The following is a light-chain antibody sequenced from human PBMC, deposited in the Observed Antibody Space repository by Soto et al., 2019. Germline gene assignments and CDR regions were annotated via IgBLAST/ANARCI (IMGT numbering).Light chain of an antibody. CDR1: SSNIGSNT. CDR3: AAWDDSLNGRV. CDR2: TND. V-gene: IGLV1-44*01. J-gene: IGLJ3*02. Sequence: QTVVTQPPSASGTPGQRVTISCSGSSSNIGSNTVDWYQQVPGAAPKLLIYTNDQRPSGVPDRFSGSKSGTSASLAISELQSDDEADYYCAAWDDSLNGRVFAGGTKVTVL.